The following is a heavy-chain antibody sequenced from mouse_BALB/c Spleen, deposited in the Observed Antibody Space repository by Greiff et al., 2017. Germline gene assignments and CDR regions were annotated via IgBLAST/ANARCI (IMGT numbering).Heavy chain of an antibody. CDR2: ISSGGSYT. V-gene: IGHV5-9-3*01. D-gene: IGHD1-2*01. J-gene: IGHJ1*01. CDR3: ARQTATPLWYFDV. CDR1: GFTFSSYA. Sequence: EVHLVESGGGLVKPGGSLKLSCAASGFTFSSYAMSWVRQTPEKRLEWVATISSGGSYTYYPDSVKGRFTISRDNAKNTLYLQMSSLRSEDTAMYYCARQTATPLWYFDVWGAGTTVTVSS.